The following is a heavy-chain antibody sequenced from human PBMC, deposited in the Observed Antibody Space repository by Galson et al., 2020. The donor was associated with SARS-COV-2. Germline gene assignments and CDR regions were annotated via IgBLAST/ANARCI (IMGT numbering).Heavy chain of an antibody. CDR2: IIPILGIA. CDR1: GGTFSSYA. J-gene: IGHJ5*02. D-gene: IGHD3-10*01. V-gene: IGHV1-69*10. CDR3: ARAWGYSGSGSNNWFDR. Sequence: SVKVSCKASGGTFSSYAISWVRQAPGQGLEWMGGIIPILGIANYAQKFQGRVTITADKSTSTAYMELSSLRSEDTAVYYCARAWGYSGSGSNNWFDRWGQGTLVTVSS.